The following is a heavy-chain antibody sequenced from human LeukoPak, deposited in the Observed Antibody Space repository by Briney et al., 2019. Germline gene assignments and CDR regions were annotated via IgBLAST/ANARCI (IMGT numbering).Heavy chain of an antibody. CDR2: IYTSGST. J-gene: IGHJ4*02. V-gene: IGHV4-4*07. CDR3: AREAGNTQYFDY. D-gene: IGHD1-1*01. CDR1: GGSISSYY. Sequence: SETLSLTCTVSGGSISSYYWSWIRQPAGKGLEWIGRIYTSGSTNYNPSLKSRVTMSVDTSKNQFSLKLSSVTAADTAMYHCAREAGNTQYFDYWGQGTLVTVSS.